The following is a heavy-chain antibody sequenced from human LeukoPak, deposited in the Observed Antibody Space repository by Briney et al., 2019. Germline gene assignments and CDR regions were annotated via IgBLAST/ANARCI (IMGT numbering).Heavy chain of an antibody. V-gene: IGHV4-39*07. J-gene: IGHJ1*01. D-gene: IGHD5-18*01. Sequence: PSETLSLTCTVSGGSISSTTYYWAWIRQPPRKGLEWIGEINHSGSTNYNPSLKSRVTISVDTSKNQFSLKLSSVTAADTAVYYCARSAPAMVPRRDRYFQHWGQGTLVTVSS. CDR2: INHSGST. CDR3: ARSAPAMVPRRDRYFQH. CDR1: GGSISSTTYY.